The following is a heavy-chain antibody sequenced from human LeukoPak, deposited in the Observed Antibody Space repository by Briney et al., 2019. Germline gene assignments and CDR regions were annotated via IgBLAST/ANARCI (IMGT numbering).Heavy chain of an antibody. Sequence: GGSLRLSCTASGFTFSSYGMHWVRQAPGKGLEWVAFIRYDGSNKYYADSVKGRFTISRDNSKNTLYLQMNSLRAEDTAVYYCAKDYCSSTSCYTDYWGQGTLVTVSS. V-gene: IGHV3-30*02. CDR3: AKDYCSSTSCYTDY. D-gene: IGHD2-2*02. J-gene: IGHJ4*02. CDR1: GFTFSSYG. CDR2: IRYDGSNK.